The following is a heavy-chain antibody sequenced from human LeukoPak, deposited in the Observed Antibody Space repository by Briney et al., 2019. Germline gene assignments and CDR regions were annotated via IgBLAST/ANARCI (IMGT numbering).Heavy chain of an antibody. J-gene: IGHJ4*02. D-gene: IGHD3-22*01. CDR3: ARHLPGYYYDSSGYQNPLDFDY. CDR1: GGSISSYY. CDR2: IYTSGST. V-gene: IGHV4-4*07. Sequence: PSETLSLTCTVSGGSISSYYWSWIRQPAGKGLEWIGRIYTSGSTNYNPSLKSRVTMSVDTSKNQFSLKLSSVTAADTAVYYCARHLPGYYYDSSGYQNPLDFDYWGQGTLVTVSS.